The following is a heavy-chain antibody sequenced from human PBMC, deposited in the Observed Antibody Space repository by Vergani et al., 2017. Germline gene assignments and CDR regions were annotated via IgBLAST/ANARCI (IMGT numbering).Heavy chain of an antibody. CDR1: GYTFTSYD. V-gene: IGHV1-8*01. CDR3: AGPYYDFWSSFGSMDV. CDR2: MNPNSGNT. Sequence: QVQLVQSGAEVKKPGASVKVSCKASGYTFTSYDINWVRQATGQGLEWMGWMNPNSGNTGYAQKFQGRVTMTRNTSISTAYMELNSLRAEDTAVYYCAGPYYDFWSSFGSMDVWGQGTTVTVSS. J-gene: IGHJ6*02. D-gene: IGHD3-3*01.